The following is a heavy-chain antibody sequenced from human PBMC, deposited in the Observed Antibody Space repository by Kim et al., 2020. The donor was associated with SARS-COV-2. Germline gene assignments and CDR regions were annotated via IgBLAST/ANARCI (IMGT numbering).Heavy chain of an antibody. CDR1: VGSFRGYY. CDR3: ARGSSRRSGNYYDSSGYPPKMSRFDY. D-gene: IGHD3-22*01. V-gene: IGHV4-34*01. Sequence: SATLSLTCAVSVGSFRGYYFRFLLPPPFPFLDLLLSLNHLVIPNYNPSLKSRVTISVDTSKNQFSLKLSSVTAADTAVYYCARGSSRRSGNYYDSSGYPPKMSRFDYCGQGTLVTVSS. J-gene: IGHJ4*02. CDR2: LNHLVIP.